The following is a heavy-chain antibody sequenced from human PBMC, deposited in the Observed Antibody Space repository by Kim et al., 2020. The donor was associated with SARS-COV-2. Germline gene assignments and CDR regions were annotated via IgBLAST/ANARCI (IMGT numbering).Heavy chain of an antibody. CDR2: IYSGGST. CDR3: ARENWNGDFDY. J-gene: IGHJ4*02. CDR1: GFTVSSNY. Sequence: GGSLRLSCAASGFTVSSNYMSWVRQAPGKGLEWVSVIYSGGSTYYADSVKGRFTISRDNSKNTLYLQMNSLRAEDTAVYYCARENWNGDFDYWGQGTLVTVSS. D-gene: IGHD1-1*01. V-gene: IGHV3-53*01.